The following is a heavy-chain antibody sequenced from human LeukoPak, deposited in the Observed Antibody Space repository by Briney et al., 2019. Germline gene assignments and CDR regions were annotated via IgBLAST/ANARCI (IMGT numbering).Heavy chain of an antibody. J-gene: IGHJ6*03. V-gene: IGHV3-23*01. CDR3: AKVGTTVTTYYYYMDV. Sequence: PGGSLRLSCAASGFTFSSYAMNWVRQAPGKGLEWVSSISWDSNSIFYADSVKGRFTISRDNSKNTLYLQMNSLRAEDTAVYYCAKVGTTVTTYYYYMDVWGKGTTVTVSS. D-gene: IGHD4-17*01. CDR1: GFTFSSYA. CDR2: ISWDSNSI.